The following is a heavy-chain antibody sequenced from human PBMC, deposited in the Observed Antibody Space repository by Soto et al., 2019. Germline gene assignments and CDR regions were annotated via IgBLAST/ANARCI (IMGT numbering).Heavy chain of an antibody. CDR2: ISGSGGST. CDR3: AKDLGTTGRDYYYYGMDV. Sequence: GGSLRLSCAASGFTFSSYAMSWVRQAPGKGLEWVSAISGSGGSTYYADSVKGRFTISRDNSKNTLYLQMNSLRAEDTAVYYCAKDLGTTGRDYYYYGMDVWGQGTTVTVSS. D-gene: IGHD1-1*01. CDR1: GFTFSSYA. V-gene: IGHV3-23*01. J-gene: IGHJ6*02.